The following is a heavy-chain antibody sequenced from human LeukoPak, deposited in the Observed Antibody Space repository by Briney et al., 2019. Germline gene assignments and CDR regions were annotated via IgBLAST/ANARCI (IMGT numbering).Heavy chain of an antibody. D-gene: IGHD3-22*01. CDR2: IYYSGST. J-gene: IGHJ4*02. CDR1: GGSISSSSYY. Sequence: SETLSLTCTVSGGSISSSSYYWGWIRQPPGKGLEWIGSIYYSGSTYYNPSLKSRVTISVDTSKNQFSLKLSSVTAADTAVYYCARQGYYYDSSGCYAPFDYWGQGTLVTVSS. V-gene: IGHV4-39*01. CDR3: ARQGYYYDSSGCYAPFDY.